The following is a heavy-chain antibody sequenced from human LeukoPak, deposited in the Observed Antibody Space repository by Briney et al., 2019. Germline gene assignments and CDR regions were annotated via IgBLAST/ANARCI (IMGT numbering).Heavy chain of an antibody. J-gene: IGHJ5*02. CDR2: IIPIFGTA. CDR3: ARDPRYGSSTSCYGDPDNWFDP. D-gene: IGHD2-2*01. CDR1: GGTFSSYA. Sequence: SVKVSCKASGGTFSSYAISWVRQAPGQGLEWMGRIIPIFGTANYAQKFQGRVTITTDESTSTAYMELSSLRSEDTAVYYCARDPRYGSSTSCYGDPDNWFDPWGQGTLVTVSS. V-gene: IGHV1-69*05.